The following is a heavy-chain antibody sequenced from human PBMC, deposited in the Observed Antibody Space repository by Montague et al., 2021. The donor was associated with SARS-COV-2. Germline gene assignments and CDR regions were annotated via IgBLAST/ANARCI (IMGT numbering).Heavy chain of an antibody. V-gene: IGHV4-59*12. D-gene: IGHD3-3*01. J-gene: IGHJ6*02. Sequence: SETLSLTCTAFGGSISPYYWSWIRQSPGKGLECIGYTSYSGSTDYNPSLKSRVTISIDTSKNQFSLKLSSVTAADTAVYYRARWGEYYDSPYYYYAMDVWGQGTTVTVSS. CDR1: GGSISPYY. CDR3: ARWGEYYDSPYYYYAMDV. CDR2: TSYSGST.